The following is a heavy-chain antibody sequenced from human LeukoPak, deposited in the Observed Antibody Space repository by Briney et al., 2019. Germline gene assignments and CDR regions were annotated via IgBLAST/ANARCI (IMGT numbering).Heavy chain of an antibody. CDR1: GYRFTGYW. D-gene: IGHD6-19*01. CDR2: IYPGDSDT. CDR3: ARRMLSSGYNPFDY. V-gene: IGHV5-51*01. Sequence: GESLKISCKGSGYRFTGYWIGWVRQKPGKGLEWMGIIYPGDSDTRYSPSFQGQVTISADKSISTAYLQWSSLKASGTTMYYRARRMLSSGYNPFDYWGQGTLVTVSS. J-gene: IGHJ4*02.